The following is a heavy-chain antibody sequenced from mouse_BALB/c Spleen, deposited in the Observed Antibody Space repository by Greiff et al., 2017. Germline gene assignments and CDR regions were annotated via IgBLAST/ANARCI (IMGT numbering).Heavy chain of an antibody. CDR3: ARIRQLGLQYYFDY. CDR2: ISSGGGNT. D-gene: IGHD3-2*01. CDR1: GFTFSSYT. J-gene: IGHJ2*01. Sequence: EVKLVESGGGLVKPGGSLKLSCAASGFTFSSYTMSWVRQTPEKRLEWVATISSGGGNTYYPDSVKGRFTISRDNAKNNLYLQMSSLRSEDTALYYCARIRQLGLQYYFDYWGQGTTLTVSS. V-gene: IGHV5-9*03.